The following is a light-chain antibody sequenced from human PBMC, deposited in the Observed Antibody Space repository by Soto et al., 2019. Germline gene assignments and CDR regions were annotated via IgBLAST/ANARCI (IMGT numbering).Light chain of an antibody. CDR1: SSDVGSYNL. J-gene: IGLJ1*01. V-gene: IGLV2-23*01. CDR3: CSYAGSSNFYV. CDR2: EGS. Sequence: QSVLTQHASVSGYPGQSITISCTGTSSDVGSYNLVSWYQQHPGKAPKLMIYEGSKRPSGVSNRFSGSKSGNTASLTISGLQAEDDAEYYCCSYAGSSNFYVFGTGNKVNVL.